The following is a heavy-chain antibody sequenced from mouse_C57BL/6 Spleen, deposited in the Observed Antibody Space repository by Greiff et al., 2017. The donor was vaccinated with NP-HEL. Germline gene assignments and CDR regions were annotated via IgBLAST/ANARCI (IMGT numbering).Heavy chain of an antibody. J-gene: IGHJ1*03. CDR1: GYTFTSYW. V-gene: IGHV1-53*01. D-gene: IGHD1-1*01. CDR3: ARWGYGSSLYYWYFDV. Sequence: QVQLQQPGTELVKPGASVKLSCKASGYTFTSYWMHWVKQRPGQGLEWIGNINPSNGGTNYNEKFKSKATLTVDKSSSTAYMQLSSLTSEDSAVYCCARWGYGSSLYYWYFDVWGTGTTVTVSS. CDR2: INPSNGGT.